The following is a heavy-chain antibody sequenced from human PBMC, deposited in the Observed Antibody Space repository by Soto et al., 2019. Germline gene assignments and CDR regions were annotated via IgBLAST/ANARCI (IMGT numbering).Heavy chain of an antibody. CDR3: TRDAAAAGTVPDY. V-gene: IGHV3-49*03. D-gene: IGHD6-13*01. CDR1: GFTFGDYA. CDR2: IRSKAYGGTT. J-gene: IGHJ4*02. Sequence: PGGSLRLSCTASGFTFGDYAMSWFRQAPGKGLEWVGFIRSKAYGGTTEYAASVKGRFTISRDDSKSIAYLQMNSLKTEDTAVYYCTRDAAAAGTVPDYWGQGTLVTVSS.